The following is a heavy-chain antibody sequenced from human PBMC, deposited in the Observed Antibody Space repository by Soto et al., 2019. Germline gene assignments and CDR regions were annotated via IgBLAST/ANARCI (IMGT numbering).Heavy chain of an antibody. V-gene: IGHV3-30*18. D-gene: IGHD5-12*01. J-gene: IGHJ4*02. CDR2: ISYDGSNT. CDR1: GFTFSSYG. Sequence: QVQLVESGGGGVQPGRSLRLSCAASGFTFSSYGFHWVRQAPGKGLEWVAVISYDGSNTRFADSVKGRFTISRDNSKHTLSLQMNILRAEDTAVYYCAKSGYDHYYFDYWGQGVLVTVSS. CDR3: AKSGYDHYYFDY.